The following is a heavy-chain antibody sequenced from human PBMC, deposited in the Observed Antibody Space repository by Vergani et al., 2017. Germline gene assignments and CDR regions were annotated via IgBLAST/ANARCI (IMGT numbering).Heavy chain of an antibody. Sequence: QVQLVQSGSELMKPGASVKVSCKASGGTFSSYAISWVRQAPGQGLEWMGRIIPIFGTANYAQKFQGRVTITADESTSTAYMELSSLRSEDTAVYYCARDPDIVVVPAAPYYYYYYGMDVWGQGTTVTVSS. D-gene: IGHD2-2*01. CDR3: ARDPDIVVVPAAPYYYYYYGMDV. CDR2: IIPIFGTA. J-gene: IGHJ6*02. CDR1: GGTFSSYA. V-gene: IGHV1-69*18.